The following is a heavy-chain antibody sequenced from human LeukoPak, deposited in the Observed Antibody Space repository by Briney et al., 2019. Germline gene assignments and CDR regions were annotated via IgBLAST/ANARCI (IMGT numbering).Heavy chain of an antibody. CDR3: ARGGTYNWNYSYYYYMDV. J-gene: IGHJ6*03. D-gene: IGHD1-7*01. CDR1: GYTFTSYG. CDR2: ISAYNGNT. V-gene: IGHV1-18*01. Sequence: ASVKVSCKASGYTFTSYGISWVRQAPGQGLEWMGWISAYNGNTNYAQKLQGRVTMTTDTSTSTAYMELRSLRSDDTAVYYCARGGTYNWNYSYYYYMDVWGKGTTVTVSS.